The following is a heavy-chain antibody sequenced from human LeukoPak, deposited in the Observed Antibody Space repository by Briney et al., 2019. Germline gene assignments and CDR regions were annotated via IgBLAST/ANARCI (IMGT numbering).Heavy chain of an antibody. CDR3: ARDNSGVSAFDY. V-gene: IGHV3-21*01. D-gene: IGHD3-10*01. Sequence: GGSLRLSCAASGFTFGSYSMNWVRQAPGKGLEWVSSISSSSSYIYYADSVKGRFTISRDNAKNSLYLQMNSLRAEDTAVYYCARDNSGVSAFDYWGQGTLVTVSS. CDR1: GFTFGSYS. CDR2: ISSSSSYI. J-gene: IGHJ4*02.